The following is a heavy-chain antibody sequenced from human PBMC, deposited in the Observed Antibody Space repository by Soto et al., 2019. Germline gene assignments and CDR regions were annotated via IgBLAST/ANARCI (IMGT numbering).Heavy chain of an antibody. CDR3: ASTYYYDSSGYFHAFDI. Sequence: SETLSLTCTVSGGSSSGGYSWSWIRQPPGKGLEWIGYIYHSGSTYYNPSLKSRVTISVDRSKNQFSLKLSSVTAADTAAYYCASTYYYDSSGYFHAFDIWGQGTMVTVSS. D-gene: IGHD3-22*01. CDR1: GGSSSGGYS. CDR2: IYHSGST. V-gene: IGHV4-30-2*01. J-gene: IGHJ3*02.